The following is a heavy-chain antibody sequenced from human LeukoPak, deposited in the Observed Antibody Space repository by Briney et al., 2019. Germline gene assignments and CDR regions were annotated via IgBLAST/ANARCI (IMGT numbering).Heavy chain of an antibody. CDR3: AKSTRVGATRSPIDY. J-gene: IGHJ4*02. D-gene: IGHD1-26*01. CDR2: ISSTSSYI. Sequence: GGSLRLSCAASGFTFSTYSMNWVRQAPGRGLEWVSSISSTSSYIYYADSVKGRFTISRDNSKNTLYLQMNSLRAEDTAVYYCAKSTRVGATRSPIDYWGQGTLVTVSS. V-gene: IGHV3-21*04. CDR1: GFTFSTYS.